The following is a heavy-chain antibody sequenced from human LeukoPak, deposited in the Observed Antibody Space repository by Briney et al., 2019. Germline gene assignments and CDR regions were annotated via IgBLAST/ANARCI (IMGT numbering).Heavy chain of an antibody. CDR1: GFTFSSYA. J-gene: IGHJ4*02. CDR3: AKTRKITMIVVAPDCF. Sequence: GGSLRLSCSASGFTFSSYAMSWVRQAPGEWLEWVSAISGSGGSTYYADSVKGRFTISRDNSKNTLYLQMNSLRAEDTYVYYCAKTRKITMIVVAPDCFWGQGTLVTVSS. CDR2: ISGSGGST. V-gene: IGHV3-23*01. D-gene: IGHD3-22*01.